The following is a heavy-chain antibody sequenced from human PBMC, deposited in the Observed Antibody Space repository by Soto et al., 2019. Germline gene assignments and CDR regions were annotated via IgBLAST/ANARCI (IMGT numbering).Heavy chain of an antibody. J-gene: IGHJ4*01. CDR1: GFTFSSYA. Sequence: GGSLRLSCAASGFTFSSYAMSWVRQAPGKGLEWVSAISSNGDTTFYADSVKGRFTISRDNSKNTVCLQMISLRAEDTAVYYCANSFSPYSDAWYSHFAHWGHGTLVTVSS. CDR2: ISSNGDTT. V-gene: IGHV3-23*01. D-gene: IGHD1-26*01. CDR3: ANSFSPYSDAWYSHFAH.